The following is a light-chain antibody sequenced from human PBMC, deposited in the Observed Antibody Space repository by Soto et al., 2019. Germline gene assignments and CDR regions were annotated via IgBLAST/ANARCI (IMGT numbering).Light chain of an antibody. CDR3: QQYNNWPLT. V-gene: IGKV3-15*01. Sequence: EIVMTQSPATLSLSPGERATLSCRASLSVSSDLAWYRQKPGQAPRLLIYRAFTRATGIPARFSGSGFGTDFTLTISSLQSEDFALYYCQQYNNWPLTFGGGTKVEIK. CDR2: RAF. J-gene: IGKJ4*01. CDR1: LSVSSD.